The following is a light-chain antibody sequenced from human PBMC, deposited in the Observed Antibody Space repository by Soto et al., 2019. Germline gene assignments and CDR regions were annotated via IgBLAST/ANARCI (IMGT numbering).Light chain of an antibody. CDR3: QQGSNWPPLT. CDR1: QSVSSY. V-gene: IGKV3-11*01. J-gene: IGKJ4*01. Sequence: EIVLTQSPATLSLSPGERATLSCRASQSVSSYLAWYQQKPGQAPRLLIYDASNRATGIPVRFSGSGSGTDFTLTISSLEPEDFAVYYCQQGSNWPPLTFGGGTKVEIK. CDR2: DAS.